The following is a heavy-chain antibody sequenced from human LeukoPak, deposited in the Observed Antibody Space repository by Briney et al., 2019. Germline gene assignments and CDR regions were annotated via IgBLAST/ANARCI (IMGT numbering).Heavy chain of an antibody. Sequence: SETLSLTCTVSGDSISSSSYYWGWIRQPPGKGLEWIGSIYYSGSTYYNPSLKSRVAISVDTSKNQFSLKLSSVTAADTAVYYCARLPKKYSSSWARGVDPWGQGTLVTVSS. CDR3: ARLPKKYSSSWARGVDP. J-gene: IGHJ5*02. D-gene: IGHD6-13*01. V-gene: IGHV4-39*01. CDR2: IYYSGST. CDR1: GDSISSSSYY.